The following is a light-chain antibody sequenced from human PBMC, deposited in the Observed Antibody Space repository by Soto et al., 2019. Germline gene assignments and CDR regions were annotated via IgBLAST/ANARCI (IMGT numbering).Light chain of an antibody. CDR2: EVT. Sequence: QSALTQPASVSGSPGQSITISCTGTSSDIGAYNYVSWYQQHPGKAPKLLIYEVTNRPSGVSDRFSGSKSGNTASLTISGLQADDEANYYCNSYTTLSNRVFGTGTKV. CDR3: NSYTTLSNRV. J-gene: IGLJ1*01. V-gene: IGLV2-14*01. CDR1: SSDIGAYNY.